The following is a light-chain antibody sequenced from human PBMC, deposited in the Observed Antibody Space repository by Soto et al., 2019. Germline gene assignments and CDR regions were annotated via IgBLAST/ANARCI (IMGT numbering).Light chain of an antibody. Sequence: QSVLTQPASVSGSPGQSITISFTGTSGDIGGYNYVSWYQQHPGKAPKLLISEVTNRPSGVSNRFSGSKSGNTASLTISGLQAEAEADYYCSSYTTNSTPVVFGGGTKLTVL. CDR2: EVT. CDR3: SSYTTNSTPVV. J-gene: IGLJ2*01. V-gene: IGLV2-14*01. CDR1: SGDIGGYNY.